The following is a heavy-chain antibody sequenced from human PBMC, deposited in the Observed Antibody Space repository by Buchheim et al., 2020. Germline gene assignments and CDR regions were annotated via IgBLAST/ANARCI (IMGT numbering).Heavy chain of an antibody. CDR1: GFTFSSYA. J-gene: IGHJ4*02. CDR3: TTDHPGVTAAGASDN. D-gene: IGHD6-13*01. CDR2: ISYDGRNN. Sequence: QVQLVESGGGVVQPGRSLRLSCAASGFTFSSYAMHWVRQAPGKGLEWVAVISYDGRNNYYADSVKGRFTISRDHAKNSLYLQMNSLRDEDTALYYGTTDHPGVTAAGASDNWGQGTL. V-gene: IGHV3-30-3*01.